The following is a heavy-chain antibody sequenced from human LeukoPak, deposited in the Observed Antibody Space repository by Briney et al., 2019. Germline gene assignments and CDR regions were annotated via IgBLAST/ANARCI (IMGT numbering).Heavy chain of an antibody. V-gene: IGHV3-49*04. Sequence: GGSLRLSCTASGFTFGDYAMSWVSQAPGKGLEWVGFIRSKAYGGTTEYAASVKGRFTISRDDSKSIAYLQMNSLKTEDTAVYYCTRYYYDSSGYLSAEYFQHWGQGTLVTVSS. CDR3: TRYYYDSSGYLSAEYFQH. D-gene: IGHD3-22*01. J-gene: IGHJ1*01. CDR2: IRSKAYGGTT. CDR1: GFTFGDYA.